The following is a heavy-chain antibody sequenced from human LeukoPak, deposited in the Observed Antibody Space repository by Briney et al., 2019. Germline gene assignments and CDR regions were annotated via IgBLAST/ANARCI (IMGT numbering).Heavy chain of an antibody. CDR1: GYTFTGYY. CDR2: INPNSGGT. Sequence: ASVKVSCKASGYTFTGYYMHWVRQAPGQGLEWMGRINPNSGGTNYAQKFQGRVTMTKDTSISTAYMELSRLRSDDTAVYYCARDRGGCSGGSCYFFDYWGQGTLVTVSS. CDR3: ARDRGGCSGGSCYFFDY. V-gene: IGHV1-2*06. D-gene: IGHD2-15*01. J-gene: IGHJ4*02.